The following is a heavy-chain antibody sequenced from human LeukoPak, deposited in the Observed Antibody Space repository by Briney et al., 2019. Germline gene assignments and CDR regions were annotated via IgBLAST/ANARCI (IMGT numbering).Heavy chain of an antibody. CDR2: ITDSGGST. J-gene: IGHJ6*02. V-gene: IGHV3-23*01. CDR3: AKLLRTSYYYGMDV. D-gene: IGHD5-12*01. CDR1: GFTFCSYA. Sequence: PGGSLRLSCAASGFTFCSYAMRWVRQAPGKGLEWVSSITDSGGSTYYADSVKGRFTISRDNSKNTLYLQMTSLRAEDTAVYYCAKLLRTSYYYGMDVWGQGTAVTVSS.